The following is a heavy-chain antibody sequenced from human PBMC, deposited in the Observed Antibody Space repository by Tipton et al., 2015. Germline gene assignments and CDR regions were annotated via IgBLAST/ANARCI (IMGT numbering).Heavy chain of an antibody. J-gene: IGHJ6*02. D-gene: IGHD5-18*01. CDR2: LTPFNGNT. V-gene: IGHV1-8*01. CDR1: GYTFTTYD. CDR3: ARGRGYSYYYYYGLDV. Sequence: QSGPEVKKPGASVKVSCKASGYTFTTYDITWVRQATGQGLEWMGWLTPFNGNTGYAQKFQGRVTMTRNTSLSTVYMELSSLKSEDTAVYYCARGRGYSYYYYYGLDVWGQGTTVTVSS.